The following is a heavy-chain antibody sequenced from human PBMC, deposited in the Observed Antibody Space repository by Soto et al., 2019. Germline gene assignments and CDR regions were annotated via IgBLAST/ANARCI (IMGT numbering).Heavy chain of an antibody. J-gene: IGHJ4*02. Sequence: QVQLVESGGGVVQPGRSLRLSCAASGFTFSSYGMHWVRQAPGKGLEWVAVISYDGSNKYYADSVKGRFTISRDNSKHTLYLQMNSLRDEDTAVYYCAKDAGVDYYDSSGYPDYWGQGTLVTVSS. D-gene: IGHD3-22*01. V-gene: IGHV3-30*18. CDR3: AKDAGVDYYDSSGYPDY. CDR1: GFTFSSYG. CDR2: ISYDGSNK.